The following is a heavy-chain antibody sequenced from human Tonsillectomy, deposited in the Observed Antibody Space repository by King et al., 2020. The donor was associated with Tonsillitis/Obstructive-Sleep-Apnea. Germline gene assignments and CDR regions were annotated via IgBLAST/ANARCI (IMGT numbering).Heavy chain of an antibody. J-gene: IGHJ4*02. Sequence: QLQESGPGLVKPSETLSLTCTVSGGSISSYYWSWIRQPPGKGLEWIGYIYYSGSTNYNPSLQSRVTISVDTSKNQFSLKLSSVTAADTAVYYCARHNIFGVVSPLFDYWGQGTLVTVSS. D-gene: IGHD3-3*01. CDR1: GGSISSYY. CDR2: IYYSGST. V-gene: IGHV4-59*08. CDR3: ARHNIFGVVSPLFDY.